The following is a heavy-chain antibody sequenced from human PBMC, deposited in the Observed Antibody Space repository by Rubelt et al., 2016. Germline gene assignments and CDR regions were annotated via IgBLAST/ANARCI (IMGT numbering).Heavy chain of an antibody. D-gene: IGHD6-19*01. CDR1: GYTFTSYD. V-gene: IGHV1-8*01. Sequence: QVQLVQSGAEVKKPGASVKVSCKASGYTFTSYDINWVRQATGQGLEWMGWMNPNSGKTGYGQKVQGRVTMTRNTPTSTSYMELSSLRAEDTAVYYCARGGIAVAAIDYWGQGTLVTGSS. CDR3: ARGGIAVAAIDY. J-gene: IGHJ4*02. CDR2: MNPNSGKT.